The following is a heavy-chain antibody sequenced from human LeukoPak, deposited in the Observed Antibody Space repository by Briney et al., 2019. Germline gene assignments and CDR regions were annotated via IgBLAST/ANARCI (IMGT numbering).Heavy chain of an antibody. J-gene: IGHJ4*02. D-gene: IGHD6-13*01. CDR2: IYYSGST. V-gene: IGHV4-59*12. Sequence: SETLSVTCTVSGGSFSNYYWSWVRQSPGKGLERIGYIYYSGSTNYNPSLKSRVTISLDSSKNHFSLSLSSVTAADTAVYYCARDAGAAAAFYYFDFWGQGTRVTVSS. CDR1: GGSFSNYY. CDR3: ARDAGAAAAFYYFDF.